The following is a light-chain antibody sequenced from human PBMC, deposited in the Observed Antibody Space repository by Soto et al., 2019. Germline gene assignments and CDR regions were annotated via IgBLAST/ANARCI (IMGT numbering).Light chain of an antibody. CDR1: SSDIGGHNY. CDR2: EVS. V-gene: IGLV2-14*01. CDR3: SSYTSSSPLV. Sequence: QSVLTQPASVSGSPGQTITISCTGTSSDIGGHNYVSWYQQHPGKAPKLMIYEVSNRPSGVSDRFSGSKSGNTASLTISGLQAEDEADYYCSSYTSSSPLVFGKGRKVIV. J-gene: IGLJ1*01.